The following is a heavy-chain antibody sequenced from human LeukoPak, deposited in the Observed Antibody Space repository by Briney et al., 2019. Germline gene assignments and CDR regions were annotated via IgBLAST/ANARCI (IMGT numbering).Heavy chain of an antibody. CDR2: IYYSGST. CDR3: ARVTYYYDSSGYTGWFDP. Sequence: ASETLSLTCTVSGGSISSYYWSWIRQPPGKGLEWIGYIYYSGSTNYNPSLKSRVTISVDTSKNQFSLKLSSVTAADTAVYYCARVTYYYDSSGYTGWFDPWGQGTLVTVSS. J-gene: IGHJ5*02. CDR1: GGSISSYY. D-gene: IGHD3-22*01. V-gene: IGHV4-59*01.